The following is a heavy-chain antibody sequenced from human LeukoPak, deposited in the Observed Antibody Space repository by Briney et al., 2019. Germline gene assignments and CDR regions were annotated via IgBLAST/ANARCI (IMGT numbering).Heavy chain of an antibody. CDR2: ISWNSGSI. Sequence: GGSLRLSCAASGFTFSSYGMHWVRHAPGKGLEWVSGISWNSGSIGYAGSVKGRFTISRDNAKNSLYLQMNSLRAEDTALYYCAKAKLLWFGELLSWGQGTLVTVSS. CDR3: AKAKLLWFGELLS. V-gene: IGHV3-9*01. J-gene: IGHJ4*02. CDR1: GFTFSSYG. D-gene: IGHD3-10*01.